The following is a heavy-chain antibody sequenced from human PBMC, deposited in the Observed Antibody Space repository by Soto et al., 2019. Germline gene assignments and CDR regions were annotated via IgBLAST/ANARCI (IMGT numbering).Heavy chain of an antibody. Sequence: QVQLVQSGAEVKKPGASVKVSCKASGYTFTSYGISWVRQAPGQGLEWMGWISAYNGNTNYAQKLQGRVTMTTDTPTSKAYMELRSRRSDDTPVYSCPRDLGGPPAYWGQEPLAPVSP. V-gene: IGHV1-18*01. CDR3: PRDLGGPPAY. CDR2: ISAYNGNT. CDR1: GYTFTSYG. J-gene: IGHJ4*02. D-gene: IGHD3-16*01.